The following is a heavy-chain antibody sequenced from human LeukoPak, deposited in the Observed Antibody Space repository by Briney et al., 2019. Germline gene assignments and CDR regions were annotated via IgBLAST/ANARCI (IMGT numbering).Heavy chain of an antibody. CDR3: ARAFDHHFDY. CDR1: GFIVSSSY. Sequence: GWSLRLSCAASGFIVSSSYMGWVRQAPGKGLEWVSYIYSDGRTFYADSVKGRFTTSRDSSKNTLYFQMNSLRAEDTAVYYCARAFDHHFDYWGQGTLVTVST. CDR2: IYSDGRT. V-gene: IGHV3-66*01. D-gene: IGHD3-16*01. J-gene: IGHJ4*02.